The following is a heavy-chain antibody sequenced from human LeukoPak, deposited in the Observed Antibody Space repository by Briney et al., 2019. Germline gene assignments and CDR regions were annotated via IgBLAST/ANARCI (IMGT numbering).Heavy chain of an antibody. D-gene: IGHD3-16*01. Sequence: PGGSLRLSCAATGFIFSDYAMNWVRQAPGKGLEWVSSFGTRSSSIYYAHSVTGRFIVSRDNAKNSLFLQMNSLRAEDTAVYYCARENDQGFDYWGQGTLVTVSS. CDR1: GFIFSDYA. CDR2: FGTRSSSI. J-gene: IGHJ4*02. CDR3: ARENDQGFDY. V-gene: IGHV3-21*01.